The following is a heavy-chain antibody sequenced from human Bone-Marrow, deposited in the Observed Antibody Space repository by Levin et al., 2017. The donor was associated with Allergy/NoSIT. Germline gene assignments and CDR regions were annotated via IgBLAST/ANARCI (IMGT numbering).Heavy chain of an antibody. Sequence: PGGSLRLSCAASGFTFSDYWMTWVRQAPGKGLEWLGNIRQDGSEKHYVDSVEGRFSISRDNAKNSLYLQMNSLRADDTAVYFCARDLSLGGFIDYWGQGILVTVSS. V-gene: IGHV3-7*04. CDR3: ARDLSLGGFIDY. D-gene: IGHD5-12*01. CDR2: IRQDGSEK. J-gene: IGHJ4*02. CDR1: GFTFSDYW.